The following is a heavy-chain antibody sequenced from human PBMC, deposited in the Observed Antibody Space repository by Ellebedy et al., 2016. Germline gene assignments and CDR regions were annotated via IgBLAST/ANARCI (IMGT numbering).Heavy chain of an antibody. J-gene: IGHJ3*02. CDR3: ARGEGIYDSGAFDI. V-gene: IGHV4-59*01. CDR1: GGSFSGYY. CDR2: IYYSGST. D-gene: IGHD3-22*01. Sequence: SETLSLTCAVYGGSFSGYYWSWIRQPPGKGLEWIGYIYYSGSTNYNPSLKSRVTITVDTSKNQFSLKLSSVTAADTAVYYCARGEGIYDSGAFDIWGQGTMVTVSS.